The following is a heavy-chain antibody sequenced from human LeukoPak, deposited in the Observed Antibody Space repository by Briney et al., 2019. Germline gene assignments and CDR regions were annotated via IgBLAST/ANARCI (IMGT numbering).Heavy chain of an antibody. D-gene: IGHD3-10*01. Sequence: SETLSLTCTVSGGSISSGSYYWSWIRQPAGKGLEWIGRIYTSGSTNYNPSLKSRVTISVDTSKNQFSLKLSSVTAADTAVYYCARGRSGSYPTGWRRYYYYYMDVWGKGTTVTISS. CDR2: IYTSGST. J-gene: IGHJ6*03. CDR1: GGSISSGSYY. V-gene: IGHV4-61*02. CDR3: ARGRSGSYPTGWRRYYYYYMDV.